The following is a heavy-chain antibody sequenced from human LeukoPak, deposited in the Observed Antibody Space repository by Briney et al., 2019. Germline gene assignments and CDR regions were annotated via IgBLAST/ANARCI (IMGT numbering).Heavy chain of an antibody. V-gene: IGHV3-23*01. D-gene: IGHD3-22*01. Sequence: PGGSLRLSCAASGFTFSNYGMTWVRQAPGKGLECVSAISSSGGSTYYADSVKGRFTISRDNSKNTLYLQMNSLRAEDTAVYYCAKALPMGYYDSSGYYSPFDYWGQGTLVTVSS. CDR2: ISSSGGST. J-gene: IGHJ4*02. CDR1: GFTFSNYG. CDR3: AKALPMGYYDSSGYYSPFDY.